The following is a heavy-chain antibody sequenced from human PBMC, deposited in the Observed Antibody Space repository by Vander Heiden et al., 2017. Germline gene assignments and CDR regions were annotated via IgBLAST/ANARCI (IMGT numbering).Heavy chain of an antibody. J-gene: IGHJ4*02. CDR1: GFSFSRTW. CDR3: ARGPY. Sequence: ETHLVESGGGLVQPGGSLRLSWAASGFSFSRTWMSWVRQAPGKGPELVANINEDGSEKSYVDSVRGRFTISRDNAKNSLGLQMNSLTAEDTAVYYCARGPYWGQGALVTVSS. V-gene: IGHV3-7*01. CDR2: INEDGSEK.